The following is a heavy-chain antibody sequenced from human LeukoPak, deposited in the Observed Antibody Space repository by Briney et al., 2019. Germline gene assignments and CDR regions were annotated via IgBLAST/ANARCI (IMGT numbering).Heavy chain of an antibody. CDR1: GYIFTSYG. Sequence: ASVKVSCKASGYIFTSYGINWVRQAPGQGLEWMGWISNYVGDTNYAQEFQGRVTMTTDRSTNTAYIELRSLRSDDAAVYYCARSRSTGSAYNYGLDYWGQGTLVTVSS. CDR2: ISNYVGDT. V-gene: IGHV1-18*01. J-gene: IGHJ4*02. D-gene: IGHD5-24*01. CDR3: ARSRSTGSAYNYGLDY.